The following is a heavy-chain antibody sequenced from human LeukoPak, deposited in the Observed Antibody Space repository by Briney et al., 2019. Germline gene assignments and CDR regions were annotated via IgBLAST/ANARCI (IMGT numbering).Heavy chain of an antibody. V-gene: IGHV3-23*01. CDR3: VYGPGYSSSWPGNYYYGMDV. CDR1: GFTFSSYA. Sequence: QPGGSLRLSCAASGFTFSSYAMSWVRQAPGKGLEWVSAISGSGGSTYYADSVKGRFTISRDNSKNTLYLQMNSLRAEDTAVYYCVYGPGYSSSWPGNYYYGMDVWGQGTTVTVSS. D-gene: IGHD6-13*01. J-gene: IGHJ6*02. CDR2: ISGSGGST.